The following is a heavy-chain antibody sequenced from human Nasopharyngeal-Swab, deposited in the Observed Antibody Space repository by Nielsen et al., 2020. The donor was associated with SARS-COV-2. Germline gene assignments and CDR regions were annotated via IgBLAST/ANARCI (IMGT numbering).Heavy chain of an antibody. J-gene: IGHJ4*02. CDR3: ARQDYYDRGFDY. D-gene: IGHD3-22*01. CDR2: IYYSGST. V-gene: IGHV4-39*01. Sequence: RQAPGKGLEWIGSIYYSGSTYYNPSLKSRVTISVDTSKNQFSLKLSSVTAADPAVYYCARQDYYDRGFDYWGQGTLVTVSS.